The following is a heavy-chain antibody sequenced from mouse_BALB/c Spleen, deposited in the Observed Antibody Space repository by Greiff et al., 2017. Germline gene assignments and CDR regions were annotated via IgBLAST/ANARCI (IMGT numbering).Heavy chain of an antibody. D-gene: IGHD2-1*01. CDR1: GFSLTSYG. Sequence: VQLQESGPGLVAPSQSLSITCTVSGFSLTSYGVHWVRQPPGKGLEWLGVIWAGGSTNYNSALMSRLSISKDNSKSQVFLKMNSLQTDDTAMYYCASGLYGNSVDDWGQGTSVTVSS. V-gene: IGHV2-9*02. CDR3: ASGLYGNSVDD. J-gene: IGHJ4*01. CDR2: IWAGGST.